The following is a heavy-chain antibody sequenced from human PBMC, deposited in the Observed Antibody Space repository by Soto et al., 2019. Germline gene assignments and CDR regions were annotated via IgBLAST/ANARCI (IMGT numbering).Heavy chain of an antibody. V-gene: IGHV2-5*02. CDR2: IYWDDDE. CDR1: GFSLTTDGVG. Sequence: QITLKESGPPLVKPTQTLTLTCSFSGFSLTTDGVGVGWVRQPPGEALEWLALIYWDDDERYSPSLKTRLTITKDPSKNQVVLIMTNMDPVDTATYYCAHSRNLITEDAQVGDFDSWGQGTLVTVSS. D-gene: IGHD3-10*01. J-gene: IGHJ4*02. CDR3: AHSRNLITEDAQVGDFDS.